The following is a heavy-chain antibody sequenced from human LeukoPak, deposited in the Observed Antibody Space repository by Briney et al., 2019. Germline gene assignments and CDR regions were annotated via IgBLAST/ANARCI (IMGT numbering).Heavy chain of an antibody. CDR2: IHYRGDA. CDR3: ARDSKYDSSGHTP. J-gene: IGHJ5*02. Sequence: PSETLSLTCIVSGDSIRADNYYWAWTRQPPGKGLEWIGSIHYRGDAYYGPTLKSRATLSVDTSKNQFSLMVSAVTAADTALYFCARDSKYDSSGHTPWGQGMLVTVSS. CDR1: GDSIRADNYY. V-gene: IGHV4-39*07. D-gene: IGHD3-22*01.